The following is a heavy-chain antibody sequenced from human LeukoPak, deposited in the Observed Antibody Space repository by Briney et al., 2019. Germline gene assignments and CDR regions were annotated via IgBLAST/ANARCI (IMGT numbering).Heavy chain of an antibody. J-gene: IGHJ4*02. D-gene: IGHD6-6*01. CDR3: AKDSSSDRLDY. V-gene: IGHV3-30*18. CDR2: ISYDGSNK. Sequence: GGSLRLSRAASGFTFSSYGMHWVRQAPGKGLEWVAVISYDGSNKYYADSVKGRFTISRDNSKNTLYLQMNSLRAEDTAVYYCAKDSSSDRLDYWGQGTLVTVSS. CDR1: GFTFSSYG.